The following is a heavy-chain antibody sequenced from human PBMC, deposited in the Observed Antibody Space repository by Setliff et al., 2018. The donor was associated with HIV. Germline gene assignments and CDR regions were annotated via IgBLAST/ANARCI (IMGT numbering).Heavy chain of an antibody. CDR3: ARVPVAGANWFDP. J-gene: IGHJ5*02. V-gene: IGHV4-30-4*08. CDR2: IYYTGST. D-gene: IGHD2-21*01. CDR1: GGSINSGHYY. Sequence: PSETLSLTCSVSGGSINSGHYYWGWIRHHPGKGLEWIGYIYYTGSTYFNPSLKSRLTISVDRSKNLFSLKLISVTAADQGVYYCARVPVAGANWFDPWGLGTLVTVSS.